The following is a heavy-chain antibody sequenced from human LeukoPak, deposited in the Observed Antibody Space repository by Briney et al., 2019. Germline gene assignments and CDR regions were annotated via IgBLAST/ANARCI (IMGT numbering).Heavy chain of an antibody. D-gene: IGHD3-22*01. V-gene: IGHV3-23*01. CDR1: GFTFSSYA. J-gene: IGHJ3*02. CDR3: ATLPSITMIVVDAFDI. CDR2: ISGSGGST. Sequence: GGSLRLSCAASGFTFSSYAMSWVRQAPGKGLEWVSAISGSGGSTYYADSVKGRFTISRDNAKNSLYLQMNSLRDEDTAVYYCATLPSITMIVVDAFDIWGQGTMVTVSS.